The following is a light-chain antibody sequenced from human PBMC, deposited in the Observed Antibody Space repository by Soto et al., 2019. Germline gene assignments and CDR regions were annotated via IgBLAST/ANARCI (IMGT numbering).Light chain of an antibody. Sequence: IVWTQSPGTLSLSPGERVTLSCRSSQSITRNYLAWYQQKPGLAPRLIMYHGSRRAAGTPDRFSGNGSGTDFTLTITRLEPEDFALYYCQQYGDSPITFGQGTRLEI. CDR1: QSITRNY. CDR2: HGS. V-gene: IGKV3-20*01. J-gene: IGKJ5*01. CDR3: QQYGDSPIT.